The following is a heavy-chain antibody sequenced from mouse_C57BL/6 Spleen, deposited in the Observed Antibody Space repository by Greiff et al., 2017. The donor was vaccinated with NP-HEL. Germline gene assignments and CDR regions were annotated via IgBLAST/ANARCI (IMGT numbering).Heavy chain of an antibody. Sequence: EVKLVESGGGLVKPGGSLKLSCAASGFTFSDYGMHWVRQAPEKGLEWVAYISSGSSTIYYADTVKGRFTISRDNAKNTLFLQITSLRSEDTAMYYCDYGSSWYYAMDYWGQGTSVTVSS. V-gene: IGHV5-17*01. CDR2: ISSGSSTI. J-gene: IGHJ4*01. CDR3: DYGSSWYYAMDY. D-gene: IGHD1-1*01. CDR1: GFTFSDYG.